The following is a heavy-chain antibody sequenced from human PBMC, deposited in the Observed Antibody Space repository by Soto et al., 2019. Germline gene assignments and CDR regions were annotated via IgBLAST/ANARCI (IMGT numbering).Heavy chain of an antibody. CDR1: GGSFSGYY. V-gene: IGHV4-34*01. CDR2: INHSGST. Sequence: QVQLQQWGAGLLKPSETLSLTCAVYGGSFSGYYWSWIRQPPGKGLEWIGEINHSGSTNYNPSLKSRVTISVDTPTNQFSLKLSSVTAADTAVYYCARGSRYGSGSYYFDYWGQGTLVTVSS. D-gene: IGHD3-10*01. J-gene: IGHJ4*02. CDR3: ARGSRYGSGSYYFDY.